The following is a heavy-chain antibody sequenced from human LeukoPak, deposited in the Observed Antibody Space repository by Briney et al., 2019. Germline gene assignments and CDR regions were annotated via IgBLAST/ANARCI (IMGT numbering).Heavy chain of an antibody. CDR1: HFTFTTYW. V-gene: IGHV3-11*01. D-gene: IGHD5-24*01. CDR3: ATDPEMATIGASSYAFDI. CDR2: ISSSGSTI. J-gene: IGHJ3*02. Sequence: GGSLRLSCAASHFTFTTYWMSWVRQAPGKGLEWVSYISSSGSTIYYADSVKGRFTISRDNAKNSLYLQMNSLRAEDTAVYYCATDPEMATIGASSYAFDIWGQGTMVTVSS.